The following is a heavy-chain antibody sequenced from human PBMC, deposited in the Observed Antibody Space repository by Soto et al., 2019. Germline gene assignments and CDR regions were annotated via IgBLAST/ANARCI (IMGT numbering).Heavy chain of an antibody. D-gene: IGHD5-12*01. V-gene: IGHV3-64*01. CDR1: GFTFSSYA. CDR2: ISSNGGST. CDR3: ARGSVGRRWLQNPFDY. Sequence: GGSLRLSCASSGFTFSSYAMHLVRQAPGKGLEYVSAISSNGGSTYYANSVKGRFTISRDNSKNTLYLQMGSLRAEDMAVYYCARGSVGRRWLQNPFDYWGQGTLVTVSS. J-gene: IGHJ4*02.